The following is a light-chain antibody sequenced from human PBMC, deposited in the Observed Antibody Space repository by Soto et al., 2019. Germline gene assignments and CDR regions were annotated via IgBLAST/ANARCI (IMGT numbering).Light chain of an antibody. CDR2: DAS. V-gene: IGKV3-15*01. CDR1: QSVGTN. Sequence: EIVMTQSPGTLSVSPGERATLSCRASQSVGTNLAWYQQKPGQAPRLLIYDASTRATGFPARFSGSGSGTEFTLTISSLQSEDFAVYYCQQYNNWPPWPFGQGTKVEVK. CDR3: QQYNNWPPWP. J-gene: IGKJ1*01.